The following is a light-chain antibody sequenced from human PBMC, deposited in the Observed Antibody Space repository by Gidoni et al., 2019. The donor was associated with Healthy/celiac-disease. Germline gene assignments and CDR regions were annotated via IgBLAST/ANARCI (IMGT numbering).Light chain of an antibody. CDR1: KLGDKS. CDR2: QDN. J-gene: IGLJ2*01. CDR3: QAWDSSAADVV. Sequence: YELTQPPSVSVSPGQTATITCSGDKLGDKSASWYQQKPGPSPVLVIYQDNKRPSGIPERYSGSHSGNTATLTISGTQAMDEADYYCQAWDSSAADVVFGGGTKLTVL. V-gene: IGLV3-1*01.